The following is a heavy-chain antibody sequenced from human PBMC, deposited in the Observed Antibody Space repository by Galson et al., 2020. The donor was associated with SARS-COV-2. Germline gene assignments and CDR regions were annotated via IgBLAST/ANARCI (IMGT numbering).Heavy chain of an antibody. D-gene: IGHD3-10*01. CDR2: IYYSGST. V-gene: IGHV4-30-4*01. Sequence: SETLSLTCTVSGGSISSGDYYWSWIRQPPGKGLEWIGYIYYSGSTYYNPSLKSRVTISVDTSKNQFSLKLSSVTAADTAVYYCAREQMVRGVMHWFDPWGQGTLVTVSS. CDR3: AREQMVRGVMHWFDP. CDR1: GGSISSGDYY. J-gene: IGHJ5*02.